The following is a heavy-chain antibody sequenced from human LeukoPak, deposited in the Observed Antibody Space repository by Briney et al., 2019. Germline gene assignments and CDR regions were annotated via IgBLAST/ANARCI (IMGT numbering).Heavy chain of an antibody. CDR2: FDPEDGET. Sequence: ASVKVSCKVSGYTLTELPMHWVRQAPGKGLEWMGGFDPEDGETIYAQKFQGRVTMTEDTSTDTAYMELSSLRSEDTAVYYCAASSGYYYGAFDIWGQGTMVTVSS. D-gene: IGHD3-22*01. V-gene: IGHV1-24*01. J-gene: IGHJ3*02. CDR1: GYTLTELP. CDR3: AASSGYYYGAFDI.